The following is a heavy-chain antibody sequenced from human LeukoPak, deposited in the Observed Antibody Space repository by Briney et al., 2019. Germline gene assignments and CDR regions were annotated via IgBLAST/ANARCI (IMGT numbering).Heavy chain of an antibody. CDR3: AKLAGYSSGWVDY. D-gene: IGHD6-19*01. V-gene: IGHV3-23*01. CDR1: GFTFSTYA. J-gene: IGHJ4*02. Sequence: PGGSLRLSCAASGFTFSTYAMSWVRQAPGKGLEWVSAISGSGGSTYYADSVKGRFTISRDNSKNSLYLQMNSLRAEDTALYYCAKLAGYSSGWVDYWGQGTLVTVSS. CDR2: ISGSGGST.